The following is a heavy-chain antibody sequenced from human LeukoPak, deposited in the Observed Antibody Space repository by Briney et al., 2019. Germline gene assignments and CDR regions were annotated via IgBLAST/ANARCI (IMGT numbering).Heavy chain of an antibody. CDR3: TRVFDDYVWGSPHYNFDY. V-gene: IGHV3-49*03. CDR2: IKSKVYRGTT. Sequence: GGSLRLSCTTSGFSFGDYAVSWFRQAPGKGLEWIGFIKSKVYRGTTEYAASVKGRFTISRDDSKSIAYLQMNSLKTEDTAVYYCTRVFDDYVWGSPHYNFDYWGQGTLVTVSS. D-gene: IGHD3-16*01. J-gene: IGHJ4*02. CDR1: GFSFGDYA.